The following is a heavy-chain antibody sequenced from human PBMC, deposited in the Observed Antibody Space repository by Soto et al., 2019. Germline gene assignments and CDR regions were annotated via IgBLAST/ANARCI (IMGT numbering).Heavy chain of an antibody. Sequence: SVKVSCKASGGTFSSYAISWVRQAPGQGLEWMGGIIPIFGTANYAQKFQGRVTITADESTSTAYMELSSLRSEDTALYYCASLAVAGTRSYYYYGMDVWGQGTTVTVSS. V-gene: IGHV1-69*13. CDR2: IIPIFGTA. CDR3: ASLAVAGTRSYYYYGMDV. CDR1: GGTFSSYA. D-gene: IGHD6-19*01. J-gene: IGHJ6*02.